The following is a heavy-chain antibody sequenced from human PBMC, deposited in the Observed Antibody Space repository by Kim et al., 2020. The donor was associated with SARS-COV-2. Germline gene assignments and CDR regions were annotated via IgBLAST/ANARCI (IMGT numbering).Heavy chain of an antibody. CDR3: ARGQGGSI. Sequence: NGNTNHAQQLQGRVTMTTDTSTSTAYMELRSLRSDDTAVYYCARGQGGSIWGQGTMVTVSS. J-gene: IGHJ3*02. CDR2: NGNT. V-gene: IGHV1-18*01.